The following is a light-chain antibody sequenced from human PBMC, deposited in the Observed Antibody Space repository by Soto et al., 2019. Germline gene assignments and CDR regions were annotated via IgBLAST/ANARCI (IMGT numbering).Light chain of an antibody. Sequence: QSVLTQPASVSGSPGQSITISCTGAITDVDGYDYVSWYQQHPGQAPKLMIYDVNNRPSGVSYRFSGSKSGDTASLTISGLQAEDDADYYCSSYTSSAPFYVFGTGNKVPVL. CDR1: ITDVDGYDY. CDR2: DVN. V-gene: IGLV2-14*03. J-gene: IGLJ1*01. CDR3: SSYTSSAPFYV.